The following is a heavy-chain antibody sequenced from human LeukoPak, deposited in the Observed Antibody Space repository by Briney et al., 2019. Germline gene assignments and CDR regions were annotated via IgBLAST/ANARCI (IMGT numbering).Heavy chain of an antibody. Sequence: ASVKVSCKASGYAFTSYYMYWVRQAPGQGLEWMGVINPSGGSTSYAQKFQGRVTMTRGTSTSTIYMELSSLRSEGTAIYYCTKAAVAGKAYYYYMDVWGKGTTVTVSS. J-gene: IGHJ6*03. D-gene: IGHD6-19*01. CDR1: GYAFTSYY. CDR2: INPSGGST. V-gene: IGHV1-46*01. CDR3: TKAAVAGKAYYYYMDV.